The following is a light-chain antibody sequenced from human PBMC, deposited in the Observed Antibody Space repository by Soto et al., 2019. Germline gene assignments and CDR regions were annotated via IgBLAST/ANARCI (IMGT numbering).Light chain of an antibody. CDR1: ESVSNY. CDR3: QQSYNFPHT. J-gene: IGKJ4*01. V-gene: IGKV1-39*01. Sequence: DIQMTQSPSSLSASVGDRVTITCRASESVSNYLNWYQQKPGQAPKLLIYAASILQSRVPSRFRSSGSGTDFALTISSLQPEDFATYSCQQSYNFPHTFGGGTKVKIK. CDR2: AAS.